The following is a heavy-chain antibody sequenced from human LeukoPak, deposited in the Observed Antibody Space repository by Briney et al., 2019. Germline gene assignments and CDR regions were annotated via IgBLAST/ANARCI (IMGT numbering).Heavy chain of an antibody. J-gene: IGHJ4*02. CDR3: ARADPYQLLSPFDY. CDR2: ISSSGSTI. Sequence: PGGSLRLSCAASGFTFSDYYMSWIRQAPGKGLEWVSCISSSGSTIYYADSVKGRFTISRDNAKNSLYLQMNSLRAEDTAVYYCARADPYQLLSPFDYWGQGTLVTVSS. D-gene: IGHD2-2*01. V-gene: IGHV3-11*01. CDR1: GFTFSDYY.